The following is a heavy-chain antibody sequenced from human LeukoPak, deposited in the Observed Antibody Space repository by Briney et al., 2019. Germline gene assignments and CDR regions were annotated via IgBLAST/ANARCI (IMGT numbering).Heavy chain of an antibody. CDR2: ISGSGGST. CDR1: GFTFSSYA. J-gene: IGHJ4*02. V-gene: IGHV3-23*01. CDR3: AKDGPQYYYGSGSYLDY. D-gene: IGHD3-10*01. Sequence: GGSLRLSCAASGFTFSSYAMSWVRQAPGKGLEWVSAISGSGGSTYYADSVKGRFTISRDNSKNTLYLQMNSLRAEDTSVYYCAKDGPQYYYGSGSYLDYWGQGTLVTVSS.